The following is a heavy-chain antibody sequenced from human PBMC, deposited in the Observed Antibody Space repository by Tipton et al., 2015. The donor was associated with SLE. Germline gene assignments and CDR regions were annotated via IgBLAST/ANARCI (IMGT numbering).Heavy chain of an antibody. Sequence: TLSLTCTVSGGSISSGGYYLTWIRQHPGKGLEWIGYIYYTGTSNYNPSLKSRITMSVDTSMNQFSLKLRAVTAADTAVYYCARAFRDGYYYPSTRFDYRGQGNLVTVSS. V-gene: IGHV4-31*03. D-gene: IGHD5-24*01. CDR3: ARAFRDGYYYPSTRFDY. CDR2: IYYTGTS. J-gene: IGHJ4*02. CDR1: GGSISSGGYY.